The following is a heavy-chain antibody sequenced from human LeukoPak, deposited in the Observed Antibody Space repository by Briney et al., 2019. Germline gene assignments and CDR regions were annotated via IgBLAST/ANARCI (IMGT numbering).Heavy chain of an antibody. D-gene: IGHD3-10*01. Sequence: ASVKVSFKASGYTFTTYYIHWLRQAPGQGLEWMGIINPGVGGTSYAQKFQGRVTMTRDTSTSTVYMELSSLSSEHTAVYFCARDTGSASECHSGSNSADWGQPSLSTVSS. CDR1: GYTFTTYY. CDR2: INPGVGGT. CDR3: ARDTGSASECHSGSNSAD. V-gene: IGHV1-46*01. J-gene: IGHJ1*01.